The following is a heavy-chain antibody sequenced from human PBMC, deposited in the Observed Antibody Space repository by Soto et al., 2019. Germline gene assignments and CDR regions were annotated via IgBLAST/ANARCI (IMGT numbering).Heavy chain of an antibody. D-gene: IGHD3-22*01. V-gene: IGHV4-59*01. CDR3: ARGVDSSGMFY. CDR1: GGSISSYY. CDR2: IYYSGST. Sequence: SQTLSLTCTVSGGSISSYYWSWIRQPPGKGLEWIGYIYYSGSTNYNPSLKSRVTISVDTSKNQFSLKLSSVTAADTAVYYCARGVDSSGMFYWGQGTLVTVSS. J-gene: IGHJ4*02.